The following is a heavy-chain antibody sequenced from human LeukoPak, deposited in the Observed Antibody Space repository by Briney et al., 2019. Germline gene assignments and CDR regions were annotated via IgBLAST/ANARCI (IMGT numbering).Heavy chain of an antibody. CDR1: GYTFTSYA. J-gene: IGHJ4*02. CDR3: ARYYYDSSGYLDY. D-gene: IGHD3-22*01. CDR2: IIPIFGTA. Sequence: SVKVSCKASGYTFTSYAISWVRQAPGQGLEWMGRIIPIFGTANYAQKFQGRVTITTDESTSTAYMELSSLRSEDTAVYYCARYYYDSSGYLDYWGQGTLVTVSS. V-gene: IGHV1-69*05.